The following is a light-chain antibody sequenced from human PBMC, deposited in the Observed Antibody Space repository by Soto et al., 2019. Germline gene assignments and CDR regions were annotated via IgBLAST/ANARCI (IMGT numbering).Light chain of an antibody. V-gene: IGKV3-20*01. CDR1: QSVSSDY. Sequence: EIVLTQSPGTLSLSPGEGAALSCRASQSVSSDYLAWYRQKPGQAPRLLIYDASSRATDIPDRFSGSGSGTDFTLTISSLEPEDFAVYFCQPDGSLPETFGQGTKVEIK. CDR2: DAS. J-gene: IGKJ1*01. CDR3: QPDGSLPET.